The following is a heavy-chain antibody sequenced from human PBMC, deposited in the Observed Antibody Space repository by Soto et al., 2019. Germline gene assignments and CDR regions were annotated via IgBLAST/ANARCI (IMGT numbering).Heavy chain of an antibody. V-gene: IGHV1-18*04. Sequence: QVQLVQSGADMKKPGASVKVSCRTSGYRFTTYGISWVRQAPGQGLEWMGWISTYNEKKKYIQKFQGRLTMTTEASTSTAYMELKNLRSDDTAVYYCARDTFVGSRGRDAFDSWGQGTLVTVSS. J-gene: IGHJ4*02. CDR1: GYRFTTYG. D-gene: IGHD6-19*01. CDR3: ARDTFVGSRGRDAFDS. CDR2: ISTYNEKK.